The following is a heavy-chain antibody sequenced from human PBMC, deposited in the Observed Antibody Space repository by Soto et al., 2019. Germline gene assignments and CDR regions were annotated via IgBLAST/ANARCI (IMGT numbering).Heavy chain of an antibody. CDR3: ARRAIVAYYFDY. D-gene: IGHD3-22*01. CDR1: GGTFSSYA. CDR2: IIPTFGTA. J-gene: IGHJ4*02. V-gene: IGHV1-69*13. Sequence: VEVSCKASGGTFSSYAISWVRQAPGQGLEWMGGIIPTFGTANYAQKFQGRVTITADESTSTAYMELSSLRSEDTAVYYCARRAIVAYYFDYWGQGTLVTVSS.